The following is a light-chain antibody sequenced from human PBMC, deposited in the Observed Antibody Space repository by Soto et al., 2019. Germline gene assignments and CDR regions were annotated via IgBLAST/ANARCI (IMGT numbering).Light chain of an antibody. CDR3: QSYDNSLSGTHVI. CDR2: DVT. CDR1: SSDVGGYIY. J-gene: IGLJ2*01. V-gene: IGLV2-14*01. Sequence: QSALTQPASVSGSPGQSITISCTGTSSDVGGYIYVSWYQQHPGKAPKLMIYDVTSRPSGVSYRFSGSKSGNTASLTISGLQAEDEADYYCQSYDNSLSGTHVIFGGGTKLTVL.